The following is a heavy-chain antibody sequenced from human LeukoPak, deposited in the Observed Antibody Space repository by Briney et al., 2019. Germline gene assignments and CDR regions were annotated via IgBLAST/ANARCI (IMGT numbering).Heavy chain of an antibody. CDR2: ISGSGGST. CDR3: AKADYDFWSGYYYYYGMDV. CDR1: GFTFSSYW. V-gene: IGHV3-23*01. D-gene: IGHD3-3*01. J-gene: IGHJ6*02. Sequence: GGSLRLSCATSGFTFSSYWMSWVRQAPGKGLEWVSAISGSGGSTYYADSVKGRFTISRDNSKNTLYLQMNSLRAEDTAVYYCAKADYDFWSGYYYYYGMDVWGQGTTVTVSS.